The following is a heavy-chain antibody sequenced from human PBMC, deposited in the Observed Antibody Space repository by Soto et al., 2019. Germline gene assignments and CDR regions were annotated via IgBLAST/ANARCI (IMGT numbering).Heavy chain of an antibody. CDR2: SNPYNGDT. J-gene: IGHJ4*02. CDR3: TREPSGSYDFDY. CDR1: GYTFTSYV. V-gene: IGHV1-18*01. Sequence: ASVKVSCKTSGYTFTSYVFSWVRQPPGQGLEWIGWSNPYNGDTLYPQKFQGRVTMTTDTSTSTAYMELESLRSDDTAVYYCTREPSGSYDFDYWSQGTMVTVSS. D-gene: IGHD1-26*01.